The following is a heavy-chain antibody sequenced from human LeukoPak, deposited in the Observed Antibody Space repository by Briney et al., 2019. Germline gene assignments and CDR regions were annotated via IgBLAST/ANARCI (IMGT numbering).Heavy chain of an antibody. V-gene: IGHV4-4*02. Sequence: SGTLSLTCAVSGGSISSNNWWSWVRQTPGKGLEWIGEIHHSGRTNSNPSLKSRVTISVDKSKNQFSLKLSSVTAADTAVYYCARACYDLLTGYYRNDAFDIWGQGTVVTVSS. J-gene: IGHJ3*02. CDR3: ARACYDLLTGYYRNDAFDI. CDR1: GGSISSNNW. CDR2: IHHSGRT. D-gene: IGHD3-9*01.